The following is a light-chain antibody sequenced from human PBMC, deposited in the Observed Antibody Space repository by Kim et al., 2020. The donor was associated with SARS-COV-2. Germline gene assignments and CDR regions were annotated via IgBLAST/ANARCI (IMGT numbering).Light chain of an antibody. CDR2: KAS. CDR1: QSNSMW. Sequence: PSTLSASVGDRVIITCRASQSNSMWLAWYQQKPGKAPKLLISKASSLQSGVPSRFSGSGSGTQFTLTISSLQPDDFGTYYCQQYDNYFGQGTRLEI. J-gene: IGKJ2*01. CDR3: QQYDNY. V-gene: IGKV1-5*03.